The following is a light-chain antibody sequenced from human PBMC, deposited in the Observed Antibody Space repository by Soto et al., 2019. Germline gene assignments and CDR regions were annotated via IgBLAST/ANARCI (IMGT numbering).Light chain of an antibody. J-gene: IGLJ2*01. V-gene: IGLV1-40*01. CDR2: GNS. Sequence: QSALTQPPSVSGAPGQRVTISCTGSSSNIGAGYDVHWYQQLPGTAPKLLIYGNSNRPSGVPDRFSGSKSGTSASLAITGLQAEDEADYYCQSYDRSLSRVFGGGTKLTVL. CDR1: SSNIGAGYD. CDR3: QSYDRSLSRV.